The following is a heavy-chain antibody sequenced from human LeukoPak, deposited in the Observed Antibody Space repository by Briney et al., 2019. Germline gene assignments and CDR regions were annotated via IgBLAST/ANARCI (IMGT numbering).Heavy chain of an antibody. CDR2: LIPILGTP. J-gene: IGHJ5*02. V-gene: IGHV1-69*01. Sequence: SVRVSCKASGYTLNNYAISWLRQAPGQGLEWMGGLIPILGTPNYAQKFQGRVTITADESTSTTHMELRSLRSDDAAVYYCAREGHTSSRGWFVPRGQGTLVTVSS. CDR1: GYTLNNYA. D-gene: IGHD6-19*01. CDR3: AREGHTSSRGWFVP.